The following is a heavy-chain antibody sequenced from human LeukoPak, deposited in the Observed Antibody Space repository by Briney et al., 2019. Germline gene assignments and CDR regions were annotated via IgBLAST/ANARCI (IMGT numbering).Heavy chain of an antibody. CDR3: SRGTRNSSSYQYFQH. CDR1: GFNFINSA. Sequence: GGSLRLSCAASGFNFINSAMHWVRQAPGKGLQWVSSISSFSKYIYYADSAKGRFSISRDNAKNSLFLQMNSLRVEDTAVYYCSRGTRNSSSYQYFQHWGQGTLVTVSS. V-gene: IGHV3-21*01. D-gene: IGHD6-13*01. J-gene: IGHJ1*01. CDR2: ISSFSKYI.